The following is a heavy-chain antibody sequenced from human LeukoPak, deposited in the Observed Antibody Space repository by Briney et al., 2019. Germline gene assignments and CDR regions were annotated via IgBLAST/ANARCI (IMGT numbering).Heavy chain of an antibody. CDR2: ISAYNGNI. V-gene: IGHV1-18*01. D-gene: IGHD3-10*01. CDR3: ARDGRPHYYGSGSYYTA. CDR1: GGTFSSYA. J-gene: IGHJ2*01. Sequence: ASVKVSCKASGGTFSSYAISWVRQAPGQGLEWMGWISAYNGNINYAQKLQGRVTMTTDTSTSTAYMELRSLRSDDTAVYYCARDGRPHYYGSGSYYTAWGRGTLVTVSS.